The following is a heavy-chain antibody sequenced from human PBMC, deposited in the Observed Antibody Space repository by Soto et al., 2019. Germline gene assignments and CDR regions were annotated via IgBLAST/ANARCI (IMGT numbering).Heavy chain of an antibody. V-gene: IGHV3-43*01. CDR2: ISWDGGST. D-gene: IGHD6-13*01. Sequence: GGSLRLSCAASGFTFDDYTMHWVRQAPGKGLEWVSLISWDGGSTYYADSVKGRFTISRDNSKNSLYLQMNSLRTEDTALYYCARQAAAGSYWYFDLWGRGTLVTAPQ. CDR1: GFTFDDYT. CDR3: ARQAAAGSYWYFDL. J-gene: IGHJ2*01.